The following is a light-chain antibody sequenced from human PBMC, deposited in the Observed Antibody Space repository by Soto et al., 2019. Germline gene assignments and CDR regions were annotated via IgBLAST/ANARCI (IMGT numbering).Light chain of an antibody. CDR3: QQGYTSAIP. CDR2: AAS. CDR1: QSISNW. Sequence: IHMTHSPSTLSASVLYRVTITFLASQSISNWLAWYQQKPGKAPKFLIYAASNLQSGVPSRFSGSGSGTDFTLTVNSLQPEDFATYYCQQGYTSAIPFGQGTRLEI. V-gene: IGKV1-39*01. J-gene: IGKJ5*01.